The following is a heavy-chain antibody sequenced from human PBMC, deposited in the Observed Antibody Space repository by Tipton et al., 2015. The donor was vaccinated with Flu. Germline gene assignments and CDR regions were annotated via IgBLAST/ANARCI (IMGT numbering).Heavy chain of an antibody. D-gene: IGHD4-11*01. Sequence: TLSLTCAVSGDSISSDFYWAWIRQFPGKGLEWIGNICPGSPYYNPSLRSRVTMSVARSKDQFSLRLTSVTAADTAVYFCARRDFSNYVSEPKNWFDFWGQGTLVTVSS. CDR2: ICPGSP. CDR3: ARRDFSNYVSEPKNWFDF. J-gene: IGHJ5*01. CDR1: GDSISSDFY. V-gene: IGHV4-38-2*01.